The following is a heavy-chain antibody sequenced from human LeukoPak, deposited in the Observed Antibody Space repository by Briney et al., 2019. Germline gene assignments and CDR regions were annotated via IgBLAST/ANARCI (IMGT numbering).Heavy chain of an antibody. J-gene: IGHJ4*02. CDR1: GGSISSYY. CDR2: IYYSGST. V-gene: IGHV4-59*08. D-gene: IGHD3-22*01. Sequence: KPSETLSLTCTVSGGSISSYYWSWIRQPPGKGLEWIGYIYYSGSTNYNPSLRSRVTISVDTSKNQFSLKLSSVTASDTAVYYCARHEEDGDYDSSGYYLHWGQGTLVTVSS. CDR3: ARHEEDGDYDSSGYYLH.